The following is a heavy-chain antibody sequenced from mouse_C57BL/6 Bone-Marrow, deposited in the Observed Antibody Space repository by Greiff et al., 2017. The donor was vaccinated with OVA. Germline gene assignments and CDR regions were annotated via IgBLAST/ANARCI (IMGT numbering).Heavy chain of an antibody. CDR1: GYTFTSYW. CDR3: ARSEFLLLRFVDY. Sequence: VQLQQPGAELVRPGSSVKLSCKASGYTFTSYWMHWVKQRPIQGLEWIGNIDPSDSEPHYNQKFKDKATLTVDKSSSTAYMQLSSLTSEDSAVYYCARSEFLLLRFVDYWGQGTTRTVSS. V-gene: IGHV1-52*01. J-gene: IGHJ2*01. D-gene: IGHD1-1*01. CDR2: IDPSDSEP.